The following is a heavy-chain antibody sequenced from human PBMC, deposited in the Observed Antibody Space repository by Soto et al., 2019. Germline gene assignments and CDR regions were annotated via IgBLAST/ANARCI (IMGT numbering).Heavy chain of an antibody. CDR3: ANIAAAGPDRDYYYYGMDV. V-gene: IGHV1-69*13. J-gene: IGHJ6*02. D-gene: IGHD6-13*01. Sequence: SVKVSCKASGGTFISYSISWVRQAPGQGLEWMGGIIPIFGTANYAQKFQGRVTITADESTSTAYMELSSLRSEDTDVYYCANIAAAGPDRDYYYYGMDVWGQGTTVTVSS. CDR2: IIPIFGTA. CDR1: GGTFISYS.